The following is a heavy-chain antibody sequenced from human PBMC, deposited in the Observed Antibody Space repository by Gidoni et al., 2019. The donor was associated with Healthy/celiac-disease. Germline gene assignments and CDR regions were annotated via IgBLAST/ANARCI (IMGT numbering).Heavy chain of an antibody. Sequence: EVQLLESGGGLVQPGGSLRLSCAAAEFTFSSYAMSWVRQAPGKGLAWVSAISGSGGSTYYADSVKGRFTISRDNSKNTLYLQMNSLRAEDTAVYYCAKGGGYCSGGSCSGLYYFAYWGQGTLVTVSS. V-gene: IGHV3-23*01. CDR1: EFTFSSYA. CDR3: AKGGGYCSGGSCSGLYYFAY. CDR2: ISGSGGST. D-gene: IGHD2-15*01. J-gene: IGHJ4*02.